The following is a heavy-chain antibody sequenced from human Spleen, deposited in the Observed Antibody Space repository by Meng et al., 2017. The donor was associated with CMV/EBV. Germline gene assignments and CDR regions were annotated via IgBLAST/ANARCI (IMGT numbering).Heavy chain of an antibody. D-gene: IGHD3-10*01. CDR1: GFTFSSYA. Sequence: GGSLTLSCAASGFTFSSYAMHWVRQAPGKGLEWVAVISYDGSYKYYADSVKGRFTISRDNAKNSLYLQMNGLSPEDTAVYFCARDRFGLFDYWGQGSMVTVSS. CDR3: ARDRFGLFDY. V-gene: IGHV3-30*04. CDR2: ISYDGSYK. J-gene: IGHJ4*02.